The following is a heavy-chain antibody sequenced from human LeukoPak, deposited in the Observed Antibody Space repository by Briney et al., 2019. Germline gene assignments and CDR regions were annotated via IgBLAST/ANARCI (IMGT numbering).Heavy chain of an antibody. Sequence: ASVKVSCKASGYTFTSYYMHWVRQAPGQGLEWMGIINPSGGSTSYAQKFQGRVTMTRDTPTSTVYMELSSLRSEDTAVYYCARGVRDFWSGYFPINWFDPWGQGTLVTVSS. J-gene: IGHJ5*02. CDR2: INPSGGST. CDR3: ARGVRDFWSGYFPINWFDP. V-gene: IGHV1-46*01. CDR1: GYTFTSYY. D-gene: IGHD3-3*01.